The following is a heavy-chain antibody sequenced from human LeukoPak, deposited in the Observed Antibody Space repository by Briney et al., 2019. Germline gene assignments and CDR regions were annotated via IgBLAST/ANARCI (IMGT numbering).Heavy chain of an antibody. CDR2: IYYTGIT. Sequence: PSETLSLTCTVSGAPISSSYWSWIRQPPGKGLEWIGYIYYTGITNYNPSLRSRVTMSLDTSKNQLSLRLTSVTAADTAMYYCVKGAGRDFGYWGQGTLVTVSS. CDR3: VKGAGRDFGY. J-gene: IGHJ4*02. CDR1: GAPISSSY. V-gene: IGHV4-59*01.